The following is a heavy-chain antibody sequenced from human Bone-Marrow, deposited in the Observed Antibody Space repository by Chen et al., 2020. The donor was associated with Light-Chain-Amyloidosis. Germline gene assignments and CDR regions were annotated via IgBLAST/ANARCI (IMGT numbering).Heavy chain of an antibody. Sequence: EVQLVESGGGLVQPGGSLRLSCAASGFTFANNWMSWIRQAPGKGLEWVANIKQDGNEIYYVDSVKGRFSISRDNAKNSLSLQMNSLRAEDTAVYYCARGAIYFVDWGQGTPVTVSS. CDR2: IKQDGNEI. CDR3: ARGAIYFVD. CDR1: GFTFANNW. D-gene: IGHD3-3*01. V-gene: IGHV3-7*03. J-gene: IGHJ4*02.